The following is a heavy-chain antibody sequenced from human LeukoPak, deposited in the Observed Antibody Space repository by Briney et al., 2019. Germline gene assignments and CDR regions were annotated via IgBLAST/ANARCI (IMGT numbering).Heavy chain of an antibody. J-gene: IGHJ4*02. D-gene: IGHD1-7*01. CDR1: GFTFSSYW. Sequence: GGSLRLSCAASGFTFSSYWMSWVRQAPGKGLEWVANIKQDGSEKYYVDFVKGRFTISRDNAKNSLYLQMNSLRVEDTALYHCARKGLGGELGGFDSWGQGTLVTVSS. CDR3: ARKGLGGELGGFDS. CDR2: IKQDGSEK. V-gene: IGHV3-7*03.